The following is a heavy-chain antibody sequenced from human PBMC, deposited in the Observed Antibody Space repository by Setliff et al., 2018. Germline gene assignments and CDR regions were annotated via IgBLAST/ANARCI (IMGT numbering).Heavy chain of an antibody. CDR1: GFTFSTYW. V-gene: IGHV3-74*01. CDR2: INCDGSST. CDR3: AKGGYSGSHYFDY. J-gene: IGHJ4*02. D-gene: IGHD1-26*01. Sequence: PGGSLRLSCAASGFTFSTYWMHWVRQGPGKGLVWVSHINCDGSSTYYADSVKGRFTISRDNSNNALYLQMNSLRAEDTAIYYCAKGGYSGSHYFDYWGQGTLVTVSS.